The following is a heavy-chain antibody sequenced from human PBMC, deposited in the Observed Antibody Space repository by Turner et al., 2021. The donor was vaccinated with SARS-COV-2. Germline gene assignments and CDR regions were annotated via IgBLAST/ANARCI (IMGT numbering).Heavy chain of an antibody. CDR3: ARGLGSKTTVVTPFGY. CDR2: ISSSSSYI. J-gene: IGHJ4*02. Sequence: EVQLVESGGGLVKPGGSLRLSCAASGFIFNSYSMNWVRQAPGKGLEWVSFISSSSSYIYYADTVKGRFTISRDNAKNSLYLQMNSLRAEDTAVYYCARGLGSKTTVVTPFGYWGQGTLVTVSS. D-gene: IGHD4-17*01. CDR1: GFIFNSYS. V-gene: IGHV3-21*01.